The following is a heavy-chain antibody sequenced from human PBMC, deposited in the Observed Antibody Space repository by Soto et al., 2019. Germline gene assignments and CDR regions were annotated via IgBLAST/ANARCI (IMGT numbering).Heavy chain of an antibody. D-gene: IGHD5-12*01. Sequence: QVHLQQWGAGLLKPSETLSLTCAVYGESFIGYYWTWIRQPPGKGLEWIGEINHRGSANYNPSLKSRVTISVDTPNNQFSLKLSSVTAADTSVYYCARTDIVTTNCFDPWGQGTLVTVSS. CDR1: GESFIGYY. V-gene: IGHV4-34*02. J-gene: IGHJ5*02. CDR3: ARTDIVTTNCFDP. CDR2: INHRGSA.